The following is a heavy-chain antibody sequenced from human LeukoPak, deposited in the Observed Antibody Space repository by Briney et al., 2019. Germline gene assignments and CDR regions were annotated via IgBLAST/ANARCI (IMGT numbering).Heavy chain of an antibody. CDR2: ISGSGGST. D-gene: IGHD5-18*01. Sequence: GGSLRLSCAASGFTFSSYAMSWARQAPGKGLEWVSAISGSGGSTYYADSVKGRFTISRDNSKNTLYLQMNSLRAEDTAVYYCARREYSHGYDYWGQGTLVTVSS. CDR3: ARREYSHGYDY. V-gene: IGHV3-23*01. CDR1: GFTFSSYA. J-gene: IGHJ4*02.